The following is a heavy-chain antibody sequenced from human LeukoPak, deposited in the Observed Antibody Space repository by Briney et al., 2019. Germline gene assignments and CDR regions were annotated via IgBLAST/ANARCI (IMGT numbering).Heavy chain of an antibody. CDR3: ARFNYRDYYYYMDV. Sequence: GASVKVSCKASGGTFSSYAISWVRQAPGQGLEWMGGIIPIFGTANYAQKFQGRVTITADKSTSTAYMELSSLRSEDTAVYYCARFNYRDYYYYMDVWGKGTTVTVSS. CDR2: IIPIFGTA. J-gene: IGHJ6*03. CDR1: GGTFSSYA. V-gene: IGHV1-69*06. D-gene: IGHD5-24*01.